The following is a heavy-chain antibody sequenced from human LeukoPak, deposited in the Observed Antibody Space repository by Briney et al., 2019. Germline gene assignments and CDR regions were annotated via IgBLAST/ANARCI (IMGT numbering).Heavy chain of an antibody. CDR3: ARGWGLGYYYDSSGYRLDP. V-gene: IGHV1-69*05. J-gene: IGHJ5*02. CDR1: GCTFTSYA. CDR2: IIPILGTA. Sequence: ASVKVSCKASGCTFTSYAISWVRQAPGQGLEWMGGIIPILGTANYAQKFQGRVTITTDESTSTAYMELSSLRSEDTAVYYCARGWGLGYYYDSSGYRLDPGGEGTVVSVSS. D-gene: IGHD3-22*01.